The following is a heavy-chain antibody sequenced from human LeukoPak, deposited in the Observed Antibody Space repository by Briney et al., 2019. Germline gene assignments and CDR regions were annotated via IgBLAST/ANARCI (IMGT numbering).Heavy chain of an antibody. V-gene: IGHV4-39*07. J-gene: IGHJ4*02. D-gene: IGHD2-2*01. Sequence: SETLSLTCTVSGGSISSSSYYWGWIRQPPGKGLEWIGSIYTSGSTNYNPSLKSRVTMSVDTSKNQFSLKLSSVTAADTAVYYCARRDCSSTSCFFDYWGQGTLVTVSS. CDR1: GGSISSSSYY. CDR3: ARRDCSSTSCFFDY. CDR2: IYTSGST.